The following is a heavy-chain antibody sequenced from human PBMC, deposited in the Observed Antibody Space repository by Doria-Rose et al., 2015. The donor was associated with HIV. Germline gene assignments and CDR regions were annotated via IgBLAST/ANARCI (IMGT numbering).Heavy chain of an antibody. J-gene: IGHJ4*02. V-gene: IGHV2-26*01. Sequence: QESGPVLVKPTETLTLTCTVSGVSLSSPGMGVSWIRQPPGKALAWLAYTFSDDERSHKTSLKSRLTISRGTSKSQVVLTMTDMDPVDTATYYCARIKSSRWYHKYYFDFWGQGTLVIVSA. CDR1: GVSLSSPGMG. CDR3: ARIKSSRWYHKYYFDF. CDR2: TFSDDER. D-gene: IGHD6-13*01.